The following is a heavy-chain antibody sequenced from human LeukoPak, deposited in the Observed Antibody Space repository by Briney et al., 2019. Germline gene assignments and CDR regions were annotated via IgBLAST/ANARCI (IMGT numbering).Heavy chain of an antibody. V-gene: IGHV3-30*02. CDR3: VKDDPVLHY. J-gene: IGHJ4*02. Sequence: GGSLRLSCAASGFTFSIYTMNWVRQAPGRGLEWLTLIRPDGRKKFYSDSVKGRFTVSRDNFKDMLYLEMNSLRSEDTAVYYCVKDDPVLHYWGQGTLVSVSS. CDR1: GFTFSIYT. CDR2: IRPDGRKK.